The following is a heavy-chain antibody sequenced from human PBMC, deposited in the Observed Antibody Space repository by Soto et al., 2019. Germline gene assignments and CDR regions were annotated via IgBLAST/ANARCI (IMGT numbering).Heavy chain of an antibody. CDR2: ISAYNGNT. D-gene: IGHD3-3*01. Sequence: ASVKVSCKASGYTFTSYGISWVRQAPGQGLEWMGWISAYNGNTNYAQKLQGRVTMTTDTSTSTAYMELRSLRSDDTAVYYCARGALDTIFGVVIIPVWFEPWGQGTLVTVSS. J-gene: IGHJ5*02. CDR1: GYTFTSYG. CDR3: ARGALDTIFGVVIIPVWFEP. V-gene: IGHV1-18*01.